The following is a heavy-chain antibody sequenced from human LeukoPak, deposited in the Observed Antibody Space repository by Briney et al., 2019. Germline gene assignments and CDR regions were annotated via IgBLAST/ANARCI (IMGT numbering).Heavy chain of an antibody. J-gene: IGHJ4*02. D-gene: IGHD3-16*02. CDR1: GGSISSSSYY. V-gene: IGHV4-39*07. CDR2: IYYSGST. Sequence: SEALSLTCTVSGGSISSSSYYWGWIRQPPGKGLEWIGSIYYSGSTYYNPSLKSRVTISVDTSKNQFSLKLSSVTAADTAVYYCARVGGELPYYFDYWGQGTLVTVSS. CDR3: ARVGGELPYYFDY.